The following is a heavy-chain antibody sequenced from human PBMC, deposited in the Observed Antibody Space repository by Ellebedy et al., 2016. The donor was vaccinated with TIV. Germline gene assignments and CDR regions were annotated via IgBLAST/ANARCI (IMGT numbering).Heavy chain of an antibody. J-gene: IGHJ4*02. CDR2: IIDSGNS. D-gene: IGHD6-19*01. V-gene: IGHV4-61*08. CDR3: AHYLAGWGGRGN. Sequence: GSLRLSCSVSGASVSSGDYHWSWIRQPPGKGLEWIGQIIDSGNSNYNPSLKSRVTLSVDTTRNQFSLELNSVTAADTAVYYCAHYLAGWGGRGNWGQGTLVTVSS. CDR1: GASVSSGDYH.